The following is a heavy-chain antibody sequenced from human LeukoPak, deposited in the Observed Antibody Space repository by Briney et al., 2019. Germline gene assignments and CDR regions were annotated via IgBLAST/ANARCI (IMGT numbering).Heavy chain of an antibody. V-gene: IGHV3-23*01. CDR3: AKLGIVVVVAATTWFDP. CDR1: GFTFSSYA. Sequence: GGSLRLSCAASGFTFSSYAMSSVRQAPREGLEWVSAISGSGGSTYYADSVKGRFTISRDNSKNTLYLQMNSLRAEDTAVYYCAKLGIVVVVAATTWFDPWGQGTLVTVSS. CDR2: ISGSGGST. D-gene: IGHD2-15*01. J-gene: IGHJ5*02.